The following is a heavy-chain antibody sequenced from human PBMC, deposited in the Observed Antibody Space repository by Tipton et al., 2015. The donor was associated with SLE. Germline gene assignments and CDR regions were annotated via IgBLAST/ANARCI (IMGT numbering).Heavy chain of an antibody. J-gene: IGHJ3*02. CDR1: GFTVSSNY. Sequence: SLRLSCAASGFTVSSNYMSWVRQAPGKGLEWVSVIYSGGSTYYADSVKGRFTISRDNSKNTLYLQMNSLRAEDTAVYYCARDHRVLLWFGELPDAFDIWGQGTMVTVSS. CDR2: IYSGGST. CDR3: ARDHRVLLWFGELPDAFDI. V-gene: IGHV3-53*01. D-gene: IGHD3-10*01.